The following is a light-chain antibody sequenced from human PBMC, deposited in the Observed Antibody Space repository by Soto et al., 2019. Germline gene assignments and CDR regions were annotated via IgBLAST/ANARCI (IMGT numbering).Light chain of an antibody. CDR2: GAS. J-gene: IGKJ1*01. CDR1: QSVGSN. V-gene: IGKV3-15*01. Sequence: ETVMSQSPVTLSVSAGERVTLSCRASQSVGSNLAWYQQKPGQAPRLPIYGASTTATGIPARFSGSGSGTDFTLTISRLQSEDFAVYHCQQYNSWPLTFGQGTKVDIK. CDR3: QQYNSWPLT.